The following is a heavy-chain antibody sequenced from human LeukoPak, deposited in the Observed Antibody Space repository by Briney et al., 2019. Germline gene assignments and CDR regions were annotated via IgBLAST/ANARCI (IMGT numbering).Heavy chain of an antibody. V-gene: IGHV1-69*05. CDR3: ARGSPGTVDY. D-gene: IGHD3-10*01. CDR2: IIPIFGTA. J-gene: IGHJ4*02. CDR1: GGTFSSYA. Sequence: SVKVSCKASGGTFSSYAISWVRQAPGQGLEWMGGIIPIFGTASYAQKFQGRVTMTRDMSTSTVYMELSSLRSEDTAVYYCARGSPGTVDYWGQGTLVTVSS.